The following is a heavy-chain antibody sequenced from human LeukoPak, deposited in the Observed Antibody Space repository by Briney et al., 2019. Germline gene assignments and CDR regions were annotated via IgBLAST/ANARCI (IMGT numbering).Heavy chain of an antibody. CDR1: GGTFSSYA. CDR3: ARLYSGYGNYSYYKDV. V-gene: IGHV1-69*13. Sequence: ASVKVSCKASGGTFSSYAISWVRQAPGQGLEWMGGIIPIFGTANYAQKFQGRVTITADESTSTAYMELSSLRSEDTAVYYCARLYSGYGNYSYYKDVWGKGTTVTVSS. CDR2: IIPIFGTA. D-gene: IGHD5-12*01. J-gene: IGHJ6*03.